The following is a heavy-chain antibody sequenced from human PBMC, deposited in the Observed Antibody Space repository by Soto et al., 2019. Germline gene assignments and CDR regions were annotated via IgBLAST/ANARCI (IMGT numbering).Heavy chain of an antibody. Sequence: GASVKVSCKASGYTFTSYAMHWVRQAPGQRLEWMGWINAGNGNTKYSQKFQGRVTITRDTSASTAYMELSSLRSEDTAVYYCARDSQAFCSGGSCYSFRSFDYWGQGTLFTLSS. CDR3: ARDSQAFCSGGSCYSFRSFDY. CDR1: GYTFTSYA. CDR2: INAGNGNT. J-gene: IGHJ4*02. D-gene: IGHD2-15*01. V-gene: IGHV1-3*01.